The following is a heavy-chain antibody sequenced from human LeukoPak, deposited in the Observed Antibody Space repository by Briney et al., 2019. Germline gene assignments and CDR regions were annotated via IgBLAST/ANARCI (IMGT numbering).Heavy chain of an antibody. V-gene: IGHV4-59*08. CDR3: ASTPMTTMAFDI. CDR1: GGSISSYY. Sequence: SETLSLTCTVSGGSISSYYWSWIRQPPGKGLEWIGYIYYSGSTNYKSSLKSRVTISVDTSKNRFSLKLSSLTAADTAVYYCASTPMTTMAFDIWGQGTMVTVSS. CDR2: IYYSGST. J-gene: IGHJ3*02. D-gene: IGHD4-17*01.